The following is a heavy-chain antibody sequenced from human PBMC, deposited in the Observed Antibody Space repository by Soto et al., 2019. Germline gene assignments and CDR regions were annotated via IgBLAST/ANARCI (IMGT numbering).Heavy chain of an antibody. CDR2: IYYSGST. J-gene: IGHJ5*02. CDR1: GGSISSYY. Sequence: SETLSLTCTVSGGSISSYYWSWIRQPPGKGLEWIGYIYYSGSTNYNPSLKSRVTISVDTSKNQFSLKLSSVTAADTAVYYCARGIQLPWSGLRGFWFDPWGQGTLVTVSS. V-gene: IGHV4-59*01. D-gene: IGHD5-18*01. CDR3: ARGIQLPWSGLRGFWFDP.